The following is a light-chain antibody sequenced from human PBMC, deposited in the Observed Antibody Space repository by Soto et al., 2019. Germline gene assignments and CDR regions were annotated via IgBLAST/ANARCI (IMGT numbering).Light chain of an antibody. CDR1: QSVSSN. CDR2: GAS. CDR3: QQYGSSMT. Sequence: EIVLTQSPGTLSLSPGERATLSCRASQSVSSNLAWYQQKPGQAPRLLIYGASTRATGIPARFSGSGSGTEFTLTISRLEPEDFAVYYCQQYGSSMTFGQGTKVDIK. V-gene: IGKV3-20*01. J-gene: IGKJ1*01.